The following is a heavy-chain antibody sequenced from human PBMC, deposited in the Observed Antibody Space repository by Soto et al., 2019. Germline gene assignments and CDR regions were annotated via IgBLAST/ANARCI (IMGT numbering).Heavy chain of an antibody. V-gene: IGHV3-30*18. CDR1: GFTFGSYG. D-gene: IGHD3-22*01. CDR3: AKAKPMIVVVPTFFDY. J-gene: IGHJ4*02. Sequence: PGGSLRLSCAASGFTFGSYGMHWVRQAPGKGLEWVAVISYDGSNKYYADSVKGRFTISRDNSKNTLYLQMNSLRAEDTAVYYCAKAKPMIVVVPTFFDYWGQGTLVTVSS. CDR2: ISYDGSNK.